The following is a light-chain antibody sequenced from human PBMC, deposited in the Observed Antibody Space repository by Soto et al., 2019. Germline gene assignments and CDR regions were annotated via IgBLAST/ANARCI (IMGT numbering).Light chain of an antibody. CDR1: QSVLYNSHNKKY. J-gene: IGKJ3*01. V-gene: IGKV4-1*01. CDR3: QQHYSTPFT. CDR2: WAS. Sequence: DIVMTQSPDSLAVSLGERATINCKSSQSVLYNSHNKKYLAWYQQKPGQPPKLLIYWASTRESGVPARFSGSGSGTDFTLTISSLQAEDVAVYYCQQHYSTPFTFGPGTKVDIK.